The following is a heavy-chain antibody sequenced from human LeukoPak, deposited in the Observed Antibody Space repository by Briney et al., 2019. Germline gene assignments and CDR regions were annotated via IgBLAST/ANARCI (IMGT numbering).Heavy chain of an antibody. Sequence: SETLSLTCTVSGGSISSYYWSWIRQPPGKGLEWIGYIYYSGSTNYNPSLKSRVTISVGTSKNQFSLKLSSVTAADTAVYYCARQDALVVTAFDYWGQGTLVTVSS. CDR2: IYYSGST. CDR1: GGSISSYY. D-gene: IGHD2-21*02. J-gene: IGHJ4*02. V-gene: IGHV4-59*08. CDR3: ARQDALVVTAFDY.